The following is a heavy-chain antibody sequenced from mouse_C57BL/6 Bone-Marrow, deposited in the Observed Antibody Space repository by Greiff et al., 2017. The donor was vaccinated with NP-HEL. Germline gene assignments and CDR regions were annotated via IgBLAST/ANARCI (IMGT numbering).Heavy chain of an antibody. V-gene: IGHV1-54*01. J-gene: IGHJ3*01. CDR3: ARGWEWFAY. CDR1: GYAFTNYL. Sequence: QVQLQQSGAELVRPGTSVKVSCKASGYAFTNYLIEWVKQRPGQGLEWIGVINPGSGGTNYNEKFKGKATLTADKSSSTAYMQLSSLTSEDSAVYFCARGWEWFAYWGQGTLVTVSA. D-gene: IGHD1-1*02. CDR2: INPGSGGT.